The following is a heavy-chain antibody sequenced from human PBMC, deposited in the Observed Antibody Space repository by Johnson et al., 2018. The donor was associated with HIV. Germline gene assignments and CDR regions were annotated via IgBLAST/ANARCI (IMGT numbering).Heavy chain of an antibody. Sequence: VQLVESGGGLIQPGGSLRLSCAVSGLSVSINYITWVRQAPGKGLEWVSVIHSGGSTYYADSVEGRFTIPRDNSKNTVLLQMNSLGVEDTAVYYCARGGHCGGDCAGAKQALDIWGQGTRVTVSS. CDR2: IHSGGST. V-gene: IGHV3-53*01. D-gene: IGHD2-21*01. J-gene: IGHJ3*02. CDR3: ARGGHCGGDCAGAKQALDI. CDR1: GLSVSINY.